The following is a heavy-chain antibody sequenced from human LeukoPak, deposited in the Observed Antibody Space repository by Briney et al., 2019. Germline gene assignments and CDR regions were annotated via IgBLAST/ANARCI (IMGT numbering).Heavy chain of an antibody. CDR1: GGSISSYY. V-gene: IGHV4-4*07. Sequence: SETLSLTCTVSGGSISSYYWSWIRQPAGKGLEWIGRIYTSGSTNYNPSLKSRVTMSVDTSKNQFSLKLSSVTAADTAVYYCARDSYSGSYSYFDYWGQGTLVTVSS. CDR2: IYTSGST. D-gene: IGHD1-26*01. CDR3: ARDSYSGSYSYFDY. J-gene: IGHJ4*02.